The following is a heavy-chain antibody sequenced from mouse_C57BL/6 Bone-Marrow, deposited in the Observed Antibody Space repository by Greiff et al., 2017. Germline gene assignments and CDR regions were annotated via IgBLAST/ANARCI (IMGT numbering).Heavy chain of an antibody. Sequence: EVQLVESGGGLVKPGGSLKLSCAASGFTFSSYTMSWVRQTPEKRLQWVAAISGGGGNTYYPDSVKGRFTISRDNDKNILYLQMSRLRSEDTALXYCSRQVTTVLATKYFDVWGTGTTVTVSS. J-gene: IGHJ1*03. D-gene: IGHD1-1*01. V-gene: IGHV5-9*01. CDR2: ISGGGGNT. CDR3: SRQVTTVLATKYFDV. CDR1: GFTFSSYT.